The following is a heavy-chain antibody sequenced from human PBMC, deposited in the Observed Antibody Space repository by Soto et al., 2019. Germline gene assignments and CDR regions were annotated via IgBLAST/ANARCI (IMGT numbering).Heavy chain of an antibody. Sequence: GGSLRLSCAASGFTFSSYDMHWIRQATGKGLEWVSAIGTAGDTYYPGSVKGRFTISRENAKNSLYLQMNSLRAEDTAVYYCARVTLYCGGDCYFDYWGQGTLVTVSS. CDR1: GFTFSSYD. D-gene: IGHD2-21*02. V-gene: IGHV3-13*01. CDR3: ARVTLYCGGDCYFDY. CDR2: IGTAGDT. J-gene: IGHJ4*02.